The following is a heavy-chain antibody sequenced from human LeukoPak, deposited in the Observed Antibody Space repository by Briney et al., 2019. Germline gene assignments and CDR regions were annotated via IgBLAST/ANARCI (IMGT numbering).Heavy chain of an antibody. J-gene: IGHJ4*02. Sequence: SETLSLTCAVYGGSFSGYYWSWIRQPPGKGLEWIGEINHSGNTNYNPSLKSRVTISVDTSKNQFSLKLSSVTAADTAVYYCARAEYSSSCDFDYWGQGTLVTVSS. V-gene: IGHV4-34*01. D-gene: IGHD6-6*01. CDR1: GGSFSGYY. CDR2: INHSGNT. CDR3: ARAEYSSSCDFDY.